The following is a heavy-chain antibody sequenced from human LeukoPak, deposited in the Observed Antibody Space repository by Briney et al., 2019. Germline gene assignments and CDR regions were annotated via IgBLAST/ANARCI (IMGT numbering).Heavy chain of an antibody. V-gene: IGHV3-23*01. CDR3: AKVRLVRGVMLPDCDY. CDR2: ISGTGIGT. D-gene: IGHD3-10*01. CDR1: GFTLSSYG. Sequence: PGGSLRLSCAASGFTLSSYGMNWVRQAPGKGLEWVSGISGTGIGTYYADSVKGRFTISRDNSKSTLYLQMNSLRAEDTAVYYCAKVRLVRGVMLPDCDYWGQGTLVTVSS. J-gene: IGHJ4*02.